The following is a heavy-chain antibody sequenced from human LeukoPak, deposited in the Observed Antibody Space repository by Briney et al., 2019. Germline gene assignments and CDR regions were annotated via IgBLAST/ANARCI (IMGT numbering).Heavy chain of an antibody. CDR2: ISSDGTTI. Sequence: PGGSLRLSCAASGFTVSSYEFYWVRKPPGQGLEWVSYISSDGTTIKYADSVKGRFTISRDDAKRSLYLQMNGLRADDMAIYYCGAARQYVGAFDIWGQGTVVTVSS. D-gene: IGHD3-16*01. CDR3: GAARQYVGAFDI. V-gene: IGHV3-48*03. CDR1: GFTVSSYE. J-gene: IGHJ3*02.